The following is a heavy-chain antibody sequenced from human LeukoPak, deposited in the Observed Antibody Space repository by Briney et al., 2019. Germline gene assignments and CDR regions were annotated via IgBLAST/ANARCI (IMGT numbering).Heavy chain of an antibody. D-gene: IGHD6-13*01. Sequence: SETLSLTFSVSGGSISSGGYYWSWIRQPPGKGLEWIGYIYHSGSTYYNPSLKSRVTISVDRSKNQFSLKVSPVTAADTAVYYCARGYSSSWEYYFDYWGQGTLVTVSS. V-gene: IGHV4-30-2*01. J-gene: IGHJ4*02. CDR2: IYHSGST. CDR1: GGSISSGGYY. CDR3: ARGYSSSWEYYFDY.